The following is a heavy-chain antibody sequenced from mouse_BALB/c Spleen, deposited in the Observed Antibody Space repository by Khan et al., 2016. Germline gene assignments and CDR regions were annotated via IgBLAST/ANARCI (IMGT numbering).Heavy chain of an antibody. D-gene: IGHD2-3*01. CDR2: IYPGDGDT. J-gene: IGHJ2*01. CDR3: ARRLGTTMSFHY. CDR1: GYTFTSYW. Sequence: QVQLQQPGAELARPGASVKLSCKASGYTFTSYWMQWVKQRPGQGLEWIGAIYPGDGDTRYPQKFKGKATLNADKSSSTAYMQHRSQATADSAVNYCARRLGTTMSFHYGGQGTTLAFSS. V-gene: IGHV1-87*01.